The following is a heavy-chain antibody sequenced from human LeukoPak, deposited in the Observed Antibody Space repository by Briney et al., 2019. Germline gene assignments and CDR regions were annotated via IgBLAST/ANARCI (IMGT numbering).Heavy chain of an antibody. CDR3: ARRGSGWFDY. J-gene: IGHJ4*02. Sequence: SETLSLTCTVSGGSISSGGYYWTWIRQPPGKGQEWIGHISYSGSPYHNPSLKSRLTISMDTSKNQFSLNLSSVTVADTAVYYCARRGSGWFDYWGQGTLVTVSS. CDR1: GGSISSGGYY. V-gene: IGHV4-30-4*01. D-gene: IGHD6-19*01. CDR2: ISYSGSP.